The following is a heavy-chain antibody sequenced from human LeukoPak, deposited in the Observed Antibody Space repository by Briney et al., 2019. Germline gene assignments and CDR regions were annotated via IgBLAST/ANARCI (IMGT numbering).Heavy chain of an antibody. CDR2: IKQDGSEK. J-gene: IGHJ4*02. Sequence: GGSLRLSCAASGFTFSSYWMSWVRQAPGKGLEWVANIKQDGSEKYYVDSVKGRFTISRDNAKNSLYLQMNSLRAEDTAVYYCAREDSSGYYQGDYWGQGTLVTVSS. D-gene: IGHD3-22*01. V-gene: IGHV3-7*01. CDR1: GFTFSSYW. CDR3: AREDSSGYYQGDY.